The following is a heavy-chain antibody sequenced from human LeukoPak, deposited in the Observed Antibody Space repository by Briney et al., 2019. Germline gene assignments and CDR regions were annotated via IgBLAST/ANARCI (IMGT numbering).Heavy chain of an antibody. CDR1: GYTFTSYG. D-gene: IGHD6-13*01. CDR3: ASSYSSNNPYYYYGMDV. CDR2: ISAYNGNT. V-gene: IGHV1-18*01. Sequence: ASVNVSCKASGYTFTSYGISWVRQAPGQGLEWMGWISAYNGNTNYAQKLQGRVTMTTDTSTSTAYMELRSLRSDDTAVYYCASSYSSNNPYYYYGMDVWGQGTTVTVSS. J-gene: IGHJ6*02.